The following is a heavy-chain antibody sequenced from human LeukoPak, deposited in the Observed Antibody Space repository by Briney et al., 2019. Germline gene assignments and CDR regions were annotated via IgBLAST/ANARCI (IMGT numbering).Heavy chain of an antibody. CDR3: ARRPALRYRDDY. D-gene: IGHD1-26*01. CDR2: ISPGDSDT. V-gene: IGHV5-51*01. Sequence: ESLKISCNGSGYSFTSYCSGWLRQLIGKALERVVIISPGDSDTRYSPSFQGQVTISADKSISTAYLQWSSLKASDTAMYYCARRPALRYRDDYWGQGTLVTVSS. CDR1: GYSFTSYC. J-gene: IGHJ4*02.